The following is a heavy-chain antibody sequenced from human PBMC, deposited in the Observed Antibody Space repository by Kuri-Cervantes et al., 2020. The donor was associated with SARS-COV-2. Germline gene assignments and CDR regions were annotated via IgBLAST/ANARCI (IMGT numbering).Heavy chain of an antibody. CDR2: IIPNSGGT. CDR1: GGTFSSYA. CDR3: ARARILHFQGDS. J-gene: IGHJ5*01. D-gene: IGHD2-15*01. Sequence: ASVKVSCKASGGTFSSYAISWVRQAPGQGLEWMGGIIPNSGGTNYAQKFQGWVTMTRDTSISTAYMELSRLRSDDTAVYYCARARILHFQGDSWGQGTLVTVSS. V-gene: IGHV1-2*04.